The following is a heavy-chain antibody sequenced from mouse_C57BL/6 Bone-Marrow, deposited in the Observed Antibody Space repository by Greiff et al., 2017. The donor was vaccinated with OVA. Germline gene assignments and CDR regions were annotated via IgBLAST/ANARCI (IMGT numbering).Heavy chain of an antibody. V-gene: IGHV5-6*02. CDR3: ARPSTVVVGFAY. CDR2: ISSGGSYT. CDR1: GFTFSSYG. Sequence: DVKLVESGGDLVKPGGSLKLSCAASGFTFSSYGMSWVRQTPDKRLEWVATISSGGSYTYYPDSVKGRFTISRDNAKNTLYLQMSSLKSEDTAMYYCARPSTVVVGFAYWGQGTLVTVSA. J-gene: IGHJ3*01. D-gene: IGHD1-1*01.